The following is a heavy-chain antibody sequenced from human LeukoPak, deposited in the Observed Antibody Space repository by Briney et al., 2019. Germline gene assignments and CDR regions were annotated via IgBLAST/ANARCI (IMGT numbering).Heavy chain of an antibody. CDR1: GYSFTSYW. CDR2: IYPGDSDT. V-gene: IGHV5-51*01. Sequence: GESLKISCKGSGYSFTSYWIAWVRQMPGKGLEWMGIIYPGDSDTRYSPSFQGQVTISVDKSISTAYLQWSSRKASNTAMYYCARQGAMVKASDYWGQGALVTVSS. CDR3: ARQGAMVKASDY. J-gene: IGHJ4*02. D-gene: IGHD5-18*01.